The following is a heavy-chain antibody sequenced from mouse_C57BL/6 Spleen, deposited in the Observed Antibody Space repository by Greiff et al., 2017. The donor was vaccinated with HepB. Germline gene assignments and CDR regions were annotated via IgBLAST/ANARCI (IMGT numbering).Heavy chain of an antibody. CDR2: IDPSDSYT. V-gene: IGHV1-50*01. CDR3: ARKDYYGSSPY. D-gene: IGHD1-1*01. CDR1: GYTFTSYW. Sequence: VQLQQSGAELVKPGASVKLSCKASGYTFTSYWMQWVKQRPGQGLEWIGEIDPSDSYTNYNQKFKGKATLTVDTSSSTAYMQLSSLTSEDSAVYYCARKDYYGSSPYWGQSTTLTVSS. J-gene: IGHJ2*01.